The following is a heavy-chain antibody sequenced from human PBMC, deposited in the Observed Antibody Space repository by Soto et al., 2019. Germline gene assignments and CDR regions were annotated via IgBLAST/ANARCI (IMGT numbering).Heavy chain of an antibody. CDR3: ARQGFGELHGLVDV. V-gene: IGHV4-59*08. J-gene: IGHJ6*02. CDR2: MGYNGFT. Sequence: QVQLQESGPGLVKPSETLSLTCTISGGPMNNYYCSWFRQPRGQGLEWIGYMGYNGFTRYKPSLRSRVAISLDTAKNQFSLNLSSVTAADTALYYCARQGFGELHGLVDVWGQGITVTVSS. CDR1: GGPMNNYY. D-gene: IGHD3-10*01.